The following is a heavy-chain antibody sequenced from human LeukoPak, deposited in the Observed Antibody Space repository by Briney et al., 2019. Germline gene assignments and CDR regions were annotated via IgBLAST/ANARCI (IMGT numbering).Heavy chain of an antibody. D-gene: IGHD3-22*01. Sequence: PSETLPLTCTVSGGSISSGGYYWSWIRQPPGKGLEWIGYIYHSGSTYYNPSLKSRVTISVDRSKNQFSLKLSSVTAADTAVYYCADSSGSLSAFDIWGQGTMVTVSS. CDR2: IYHSGST. CDR3: ADSSGSLSAFDI. CDR1: GGSISSGGYY. V-gene: IGHV4-30-2*01. J-gene: IGHJ3*02.